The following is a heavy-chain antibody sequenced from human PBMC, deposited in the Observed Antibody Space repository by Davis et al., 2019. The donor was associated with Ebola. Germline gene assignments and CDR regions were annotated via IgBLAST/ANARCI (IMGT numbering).Heavy chain of an antibody. J-gene: IGHJ3*02. CDR3: ARHGGRGDYFVDI. D-gene: IGHD4-17*01. V-gene: IGHV4-34*01. Sequence: GSLRLSCAVYGGSFSGYYWSWIRQPPGKGLEWIGEINHSGSTNYNPSLKSRVTISVDTSKNQFSLKLSSVTAADTAVYYCARHGGRGDYFVDIWGQGTMVTVSS. CDR2: INHSGST. CDR1: GGSFSGYY.